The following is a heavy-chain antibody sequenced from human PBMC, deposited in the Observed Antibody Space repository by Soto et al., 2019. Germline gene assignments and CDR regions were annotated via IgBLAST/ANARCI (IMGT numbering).Heavy chain of an antibody. CDR2: INGDGGST. CDR3: AREGGNYFYGMDV. J-gene: IGHJ6*02. CDR1: GFIFSNYW. V-gene: IGHV3-74*01. Sequence: VQLVESGGGVVQPGRSLRLSCVGSGFIFSNYWMHWVRQAPGKGLVWVSRINGDGGSTTYADSVKGRFTISRDNAKNTLYLQMNNLRAEDTAVYYCAREGGNYFYGMDVWGQGTTVTVSS.